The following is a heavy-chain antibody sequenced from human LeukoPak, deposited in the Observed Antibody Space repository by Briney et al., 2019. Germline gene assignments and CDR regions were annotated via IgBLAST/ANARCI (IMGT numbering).Heavy chain of an antibody. CDR2: IRSDGSSK. J-gene: IGHJ4*02. CDR3: AKDSGSSDFDY. Sequence: GGSLRLSCAGSGFSFSSYGMHWVRQAPGKGLEWMAFIRSDGSSKYYADSVKGRFTISRDNSKNTLYLQMNSLRGEDTAVYYCAKDSGSSDFDYWGQGTLVTVSS. CDR1: GFSFSSYG. D-gene: IGHD6-6*01. V-gene: IGHV3-30*02.